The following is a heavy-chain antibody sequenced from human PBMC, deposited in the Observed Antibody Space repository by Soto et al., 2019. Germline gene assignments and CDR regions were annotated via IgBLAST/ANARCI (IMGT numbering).Heavy chain of an antibody. CDR3: SRYSASPAY. CDR1: GYPFTSND. J-gene: IGHJ4*02. CDR2: MNPNSGDT. D-gene: IGHD2-2*01. Sequence: QVQLVQSGAEVKKPGASVKVSCQASGYPFTSNDITWVRQAPGQGLEWMGWMNPNSGDTGDAQNFQGRVNMTRSTSISTAYMELSSRTSDDTVVYVGSRYSASPAYWGQGTLVTVSS. V-gene: IGHV1-8*01.